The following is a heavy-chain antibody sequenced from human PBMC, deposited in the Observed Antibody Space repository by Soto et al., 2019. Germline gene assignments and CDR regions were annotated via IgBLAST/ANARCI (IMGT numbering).Heavy chain of an antibody. CDR2: ISDDGNTN. Sequence: QVQLVESGGGVVQPGRSLRLSCAASGFIFSSFPMHWVRQAPGKGLEWVVVISDDGNTNYYADSVKCRFTISRDTSKNTMYLPMNSLSAEDTAVYYLTRADGTVTLSVFDPLGQGTLVTVAS. CDR1: GFIFSSFP. D-gene: IGHD4-17*01. V-gene: IGHV3-30-3*01. CDR3: TRADGTVTLSVFDP. J-gene: IGHJ5*02.